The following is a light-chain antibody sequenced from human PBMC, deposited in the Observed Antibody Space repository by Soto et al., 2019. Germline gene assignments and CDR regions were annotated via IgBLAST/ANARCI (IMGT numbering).Light chain of an antibody. Sequence: DIQMTQSPSSLSASVGDRVIITCRASQSITIYLNWYQQKPGKAPKLLIYAASNLQSGVPSRFTGSGSVTGFTLTISSLQPEDFATYYCQQTYDSPLTFGGGTKVEI. J-gene: IGKJ4*01. V-gene: IGKV1-39*01. CDR2: AAS. CDR1: QSITIY. CDR3: QQTYDSPLT.